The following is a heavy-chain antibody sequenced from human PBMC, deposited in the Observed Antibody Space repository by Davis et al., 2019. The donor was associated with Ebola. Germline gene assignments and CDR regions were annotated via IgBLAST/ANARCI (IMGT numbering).Heavy chain of an antibody. J-gene: IGHJ6*01. V-gene: IGHV4-59*01. CDR1: GGSISSYY. CDR2: IYYSGST. CDR3: ARDDIGLPPGTLLQEHL. Sequence: MPGGSLRLSCTVSGGSISSYYWSWIRQPPGKGLEWIGYIYYSGSTNYNPSLKSRVTISVDTSKNQFSLKLSSVTAADTAVYYCARDDIGLPPGTLLQEHLWG.